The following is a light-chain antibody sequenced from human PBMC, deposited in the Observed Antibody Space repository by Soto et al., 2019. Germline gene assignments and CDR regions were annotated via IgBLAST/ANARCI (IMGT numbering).Light chain of an antibody. CDR2: EVS. CDR1: SSNVGGYNF. V-gene: IGLV2-14*01. J-gene: IGLJ1*01. CDR3: SSYKSGTTPYV. Sequence: QSALTQPASVSGSPGQSITISCTGTSSNVGGYNFVSWYQHHPGKAPKLIIYEVSNRPSGISNRFSGSKSGNTASLTISGLQADDEADYYCSSYKSGTTPYVFGTGTKVTVL.